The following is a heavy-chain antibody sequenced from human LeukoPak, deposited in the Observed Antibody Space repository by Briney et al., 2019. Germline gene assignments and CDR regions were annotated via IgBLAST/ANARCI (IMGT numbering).Heavy chain of an antibody. D-gene: IGHD5-18*01. Sequence: KSSETLSLTCTVSGGSISSYYWRWIRQPPGKGLEWIGNIYYSGSTSYNPSLMSRVTISVDTSKNQFSLRLSSVTATDTAVYYFARHPGNSYGSWYFDLWGRGTLVTVSS. CDR2: IYYSGST. J-gene: IGHJ2*01. V-gene: IGHV4-59*08. CDR1: GGSISSYY. CDR3: ARHPGNSYGSWYFDL.